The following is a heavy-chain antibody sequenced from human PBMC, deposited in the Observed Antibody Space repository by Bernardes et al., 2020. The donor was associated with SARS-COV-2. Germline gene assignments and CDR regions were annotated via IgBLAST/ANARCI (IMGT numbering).Heavy chain of an antibody. CDR3: GRDTVGLLWLGDPDQTLDY. CDR2: SSGNNGNT. CDR1: GYTFTNFG. J-gene: IGHJ4*01. D-gene: IGHD3-10*01. Sequence: ASVKVSCKASGYTFTNFGISWVRQAPGQGLEWMAWSSGNNGNTKFAQNLQGRVTVTTDTSTSTAYMELRSLRSDDTAVYYCGRDTVGLLWLGDPDQTLDYWGHGTLVTVSS. V-gene: IGHV1-18*01.